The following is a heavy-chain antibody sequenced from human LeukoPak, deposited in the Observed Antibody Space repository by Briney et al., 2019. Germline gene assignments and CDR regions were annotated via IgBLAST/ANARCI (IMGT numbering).Heavy chain of an antibody. D-gene: IGHD6-19*01. Sequence: GASVKVSCKACGYTYICYGISWVRQARGQGLAGMGWISTHNGYTQYAQKLQGRVTINTDTSMRTAHMDLRRLRSDDTAVYYCARRRAVAGGNWFDPWGQGTLVTVSS. CDR1: GYTYICYG. J-gene: IGHJ5*02. CDR3: ARRRAVAGGNWFDP. CDR2: ISTHNGYT. V-gene: IGHV1-18*01.